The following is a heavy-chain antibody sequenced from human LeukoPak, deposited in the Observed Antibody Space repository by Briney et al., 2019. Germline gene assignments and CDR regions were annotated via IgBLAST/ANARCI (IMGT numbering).Heavy chain of an antibody. V-gene: IGHV4-59*08. CDR1: GGSTSSYY. D-gene: IGHD3-22*01. Sequence: SETLSLTCTVSGGSTSSYYWSCIRQPPGKGLEWIGYIYYSGSTNYNPSLKSRVTISVDTSKNQFSLKLSSVTAADTAVYYCARHPHYYDSSGYPLDPWGQGTLVTVSS. CDR3: ARHPHYYDSSGYPLDP. CDR2: IYYSGST. J-gene: IGHJ5*02.